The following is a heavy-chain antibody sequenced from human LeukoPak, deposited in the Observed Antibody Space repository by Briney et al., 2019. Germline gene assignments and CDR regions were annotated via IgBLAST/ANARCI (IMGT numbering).Heavy chain of an antibody. Sequence: GGSLRLSRAASGFAFNSYWISWVRQTPGKGLEWVATMDGGGSATYYVDSVKGRFTITRDNAKNSLFLQMNSLRAEDTALYYCANEEWYRFDYWGQGTLVTVPS. D-gene: IGHD2-8*01. CDR1: GFAFNSYW. J-gene: IGHJ4*02. CDR2: MDGGGSAT. V-gene: IGHV3-7*03. CDR3: ANEEWYRFDY.